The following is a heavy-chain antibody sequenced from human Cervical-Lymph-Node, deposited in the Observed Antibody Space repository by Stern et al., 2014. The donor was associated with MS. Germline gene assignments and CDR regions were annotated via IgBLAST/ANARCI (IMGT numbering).Heavy chain of an antibody. CDR2: VNAHVGSA. CDR1: GYTFIRYY. J-gene: IGHJ6*02. D-gene: IGHD5/OR15-5a*01. Sequence: QDQLVQSGAQVKKPGASVKVSCKGSGYTFIRYYIQWVRQAPGQGLEGMGIVNAHVGSAMYAQKFQGRVTMASDTSTSTVSMELSSLRSEDTAVYYCATLYDSSGNYGMEVWGQGTTVIVSS. V-gene: IGHV1-46*01. CDR3: ATLYDSSGNYGMEV.